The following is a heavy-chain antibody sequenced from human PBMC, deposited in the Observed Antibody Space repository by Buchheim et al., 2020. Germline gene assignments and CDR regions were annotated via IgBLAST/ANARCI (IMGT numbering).Heavy chain of an antibody. J-gene: IGHJ6*02. D-gene: IGHD6-19*01. Sequence: QVQLQESGPGLVKPSETLSLTCTVSGGSISNYYWSLIRQPPGKGLEWIGYIYYSGSTNYNSSLKSRVTISVDTSKNQFSLKLSSVTAADTAVYYCARGTKYEGSGWLGNYYYGMDVWGQGTT. V-gene: IGHV4-59*01. CDR3: ARGTKYEGSGWLGNYYYGMDV. CDR2: IYYSGST. CDR1: GGSISNYY.